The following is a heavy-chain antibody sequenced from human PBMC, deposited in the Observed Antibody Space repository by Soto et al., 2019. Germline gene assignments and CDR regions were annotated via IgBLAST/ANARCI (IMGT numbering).Heavy chain of an antibody. CDR1: GVSITSSSHY. V-gene: IGHV4-39*01. J-gene: IGHJ4*02. CDR2: IYYDGNT. Sequence: PSDTLSLTCTVSGVSITSSSHYWVLIRQPPGKGLECIGNIYYDGNTYYNPSLKSRVTISLDTSKNQFSLKLSSVTAADTAGYYCARRQGGTFDDWGQGTLVTVPS. D-gene: IGHD2-15*01. CDR3: ARRQGGTFDD.